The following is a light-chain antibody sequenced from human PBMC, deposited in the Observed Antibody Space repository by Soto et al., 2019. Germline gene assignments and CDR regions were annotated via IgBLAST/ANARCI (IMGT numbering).Light chain of an antibody. Sequence: QSVLAQPPPRAWAPREGGTHSFFGNSSNIGSNTVNWYQQLPGTAPKLLIYSNNQRPSGVPDRFSGSKSGTSASLAISGLQSEDEADYYCAAWDDSLNGYVFGTGTKVTVL. V-gene: IGLV1-44*01. CDR3: AAWDDSLNGYV. J-gene: IGLJ1*01. CDR2: SNN. CDR1: SSNIGSNT.